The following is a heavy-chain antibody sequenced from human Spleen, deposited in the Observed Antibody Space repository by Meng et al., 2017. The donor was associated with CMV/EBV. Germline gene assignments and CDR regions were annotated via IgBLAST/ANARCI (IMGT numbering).Heavy chain of an antibody. V-gene: IGHV3-66*02. Sequence: GESLKISCAASAFTVSNNYMTWVRQAPGKGLEWVSVIYSGGSTYYADSVKGRFTISRDNSKNTLYLQMNSLRAEDTAVYYCARAGHYDFWSGYYTGPYFDYWGQGTLVTVS. J-gene: IGHJ4*02. CDR2: IYSGGST. CDR1: AFTVSNNY. D-gene: IGHD3-3*01. CDR3: ARAGHYDFWSGYYTGPYFDY.